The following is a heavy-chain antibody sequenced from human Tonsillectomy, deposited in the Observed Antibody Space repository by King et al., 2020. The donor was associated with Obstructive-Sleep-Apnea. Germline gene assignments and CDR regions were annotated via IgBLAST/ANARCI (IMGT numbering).Heavy chain of an antibody. CDR2: IYYSGST. CDR3: ASGRVTTVTSYHDY. D-gene: IGHD4-17*01. CDR1: GGSISSGGYS. V-gene: IGHV4-30-4*07. Sequence: QLQESGPGLVKPSQTLSLTCAVSGGSISSGGYSWSWIRQPPGKGLEWIGYIYYSGSTFYNPSLKSRVTISVDTSKNQFSLKLSSVTAADTAVYYCASGRVTTVTSYHDYWGQGTLVTVSS. J-gene: IGHJ4*02.